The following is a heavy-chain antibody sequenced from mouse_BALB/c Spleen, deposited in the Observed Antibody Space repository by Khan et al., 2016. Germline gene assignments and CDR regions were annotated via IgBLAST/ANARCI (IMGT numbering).Heavy chain of an antibody. D-gene: IGHD1-1*01. J-gene: IGHJ4*01. Sequence: VQLQQSGPELMKPGASVKISCKASGYSFTSYYMHWVKQSHGKSLEWIGYIDPFNGGTSYKQKFKGKATLTVDKSSRTAYMHLRSMKSEDSAGYYCASSTQSFYAMDYWGQGTSVTVSS. CDR1: GYSFTSYY. CDR3: ASSTQSFYAMDY. CDR2: IDPFNGGT. V-gene: IGHV1S135*01.